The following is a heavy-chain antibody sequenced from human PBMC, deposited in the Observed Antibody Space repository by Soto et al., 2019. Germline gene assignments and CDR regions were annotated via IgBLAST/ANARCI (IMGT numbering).Heavy chain of an antibody. CDR3: AKDIEGSGSYYYYGMDV. D-gene: IGHD3-10*01. CDR1: GFTFDDYA. CDR2: ISWDGGST. Sequence: GGSLRLSCAASGFTFDDYAMHWVRQAPGKGLEWVSLISWDGGSTYYADSVKGRFTISRDNSKNSLYLQMNSLRAEDTALYYCAKDIEGSGSYYYYGMDVWGQGTTVTVSS. J-gene: IGHJ6*02. V-gene: IGHV3-43D*03.